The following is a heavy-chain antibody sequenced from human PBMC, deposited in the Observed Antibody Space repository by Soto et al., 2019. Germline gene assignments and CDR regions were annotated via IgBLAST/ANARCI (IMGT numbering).Heavy chain of an antibody. CDR1: GGTFSSYA. D-gene: IGHD1-20*01. J-gene: IGHJ6*02. CDR3: ASQTEITGILEYGMDV. Sequence: QVQLVQSGAEVKKPGSSVKVSCKASGGTFSSYAISWVRQAPGQVLEWMGGIIPIFGTANYAQKFQGRVTITADKSTSTAYMELSSLRSEDTAVYYCASQTEITGILEYGMDVWGQGTTVTVSS. CDR2: IIPIFGTA. V-gene: IGHV1-69*06.